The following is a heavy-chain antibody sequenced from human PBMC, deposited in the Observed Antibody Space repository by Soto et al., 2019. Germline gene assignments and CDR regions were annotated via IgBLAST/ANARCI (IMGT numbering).Heavy chain of an antibody. D-gene: IGHD3-16*02. CDR3: ARDYDYIWGTYRHYFEY. Sequence: QVQLVQSGAEVKKPGASVTVSCKASGYTFTNYALHWVRQAPGQRLEWMGWINAGNGNTKYSQKFQGRVTFTRDTPANTAYMEVSSLRSEDTSVYYCARDYDYIWGTYRHYFEYWGQGTLFNVSS. CDR1: GYTFTNYA. J-gene: IGHJ4*02. CDR2: INAGNGNT. V-gene: IGHV1-3*01.